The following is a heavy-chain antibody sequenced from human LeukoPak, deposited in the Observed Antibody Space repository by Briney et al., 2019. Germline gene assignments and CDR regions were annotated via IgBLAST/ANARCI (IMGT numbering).Heavy chain of an antibody. CDR2: IYTGGYT. Sequence: GGSLRLSCTASKFTVSNYYMSWVRQAPGKGLEWVSVIYTGGYTYYADAGQGRFTISRDLSQNTVFLHMNSLRAEDTALNYCARDHNDLDAFDVWGQGKMVPVSS. V-gene: IGHV3-66*02. CDR1: KFTVSNYY. D-gene: IGHD1-14*01. J-gene: IGHJ3*01. CDR3: ARDHNDLDAFDV.